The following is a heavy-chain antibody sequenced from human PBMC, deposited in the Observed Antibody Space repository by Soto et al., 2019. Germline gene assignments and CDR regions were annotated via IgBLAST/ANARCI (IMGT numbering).Heavy chain of an antibody. J-gene: IGHJ6*02. CDR2: IIPIFGTA. D-gene: IGHD2-2*01. CDR3: ARELSRRYCSSTSCYPRARNHYYYYYGIDV. CDR1: GGTFSSYA. Sequence: SVKVSCKASGGTFSSYAISWVRQAPGQGLEWMGGIIPIFGTANYAQKFQGRVTITADESTSTAYMELSSLRSEDTAVYYCARELSRRYCSSTSCYPRARNHYYYYYGIDVWGQRTTVTVSS. V-gene: IGHV1-69*13.